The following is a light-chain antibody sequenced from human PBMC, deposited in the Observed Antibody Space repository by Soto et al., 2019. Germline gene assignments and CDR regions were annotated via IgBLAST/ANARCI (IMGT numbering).Light chain of an antibody. J-gene: IGKJ4*01. CDR1: QSVSSY. CDR2: DAS. CDR3: QQRNNWPQT. Sequence: EIVLTQSPATLSLSPGERASLSCRASQSVSSYLAWYQQKPGQAPRLLIYDASNRATGIPARFSGSGSGTDFTLTISSLEPEDFAVYCCQQRNNWPQTFGGGTKVEIK. V-gene: IGKV3-11*01.